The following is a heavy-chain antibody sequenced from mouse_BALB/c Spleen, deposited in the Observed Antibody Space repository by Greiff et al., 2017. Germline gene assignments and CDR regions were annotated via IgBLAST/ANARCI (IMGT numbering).Heavy chain of an antibody. D-gene: IGHD2-13*01. Sequence: VQGVESGPGLVAPSQSLSITCTVSGFSLTEYGVSWIRQPPGKGLEWLGVIWGGGSTYYNSALKSRLSISKDNSKSQVFLKMNSLQTDDTAVYYCAKRYGDYDYAMDYWGQGTSVTVSS. CDR2: IWGGGST. J-gene: IGHJ4*01. CDR1: GFSLTEYG. V-gene: IGHV2-6-5*01. CDR3: AKRYGDYDYAMDY.